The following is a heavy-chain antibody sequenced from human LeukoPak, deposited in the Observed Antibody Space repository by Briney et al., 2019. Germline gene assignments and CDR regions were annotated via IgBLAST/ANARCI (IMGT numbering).Heavy chain of an antibody. D-gene: IGHD6-19*01. CDR3: ARIASSSGQEYYFDY. V-gene: IGHV3-21*01. CDR2: ISSSSSYI. CDR1: GFTFSSYS. J-gene: IGHJ4*02. Sequence: PGGSLRLSCAASGFTFSSYSMNWVRQAPGKGLEWVSSISSSSSYIYYADSVKGRLTISRDNAKNSLYLQMNSLRAEDTAVYYCARIASSSGQEYYFDYWGQGTLVTVSS.